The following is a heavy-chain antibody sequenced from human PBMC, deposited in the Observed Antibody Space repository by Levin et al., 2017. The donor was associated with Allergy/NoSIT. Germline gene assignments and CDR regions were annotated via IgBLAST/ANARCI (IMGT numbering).Heavy chain of an antibody. Sequence: GESLKISCAASGFTFSNAWMSWVRQAPGKGLEWVGRIKSKTDGGTTDYAAPVKGRFTISRDDSKNTLYLQMNSLKTEDTAVYYCTTAWTGGATWWTYFDYWGQGTLVTVSS. V-gene: IGHV3-15*01. CDR2: IKSKTDGGTT. J-gene: IGHJ4*02. D-gene: IGHD1-26*01. CDR1: GFTFSNAW. CDR3: TTAWTGGATWWTYFDY.